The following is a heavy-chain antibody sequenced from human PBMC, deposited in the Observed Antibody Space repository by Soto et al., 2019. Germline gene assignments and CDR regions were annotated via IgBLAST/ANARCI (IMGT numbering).Heavy chain of an antibody. D-gene: IGHD3-3*01. CDR1: GFTFSSYG. Sequence: QVQLVESGGGVVQPGRSLRLSCAASGFTFSSYGMHWVRQAPGKGLEWVAVISYDGSNKNYADSVKGRFTISRDNSKNTQYLLMNSLRAEDTAVYYCAKEVWSGPMDVWGQGTTVTVSS. V-gene: IGHV3-30*18. J-gene: IGHJ6*02. CDR2: ISYDGSNK. CDR3: AKEVWSGPMDV.